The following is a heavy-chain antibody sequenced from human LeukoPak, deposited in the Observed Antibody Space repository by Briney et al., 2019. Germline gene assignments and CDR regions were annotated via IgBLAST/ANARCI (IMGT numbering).Heavy chain of an antibody. CDR2: IRYDGSNK. Sequence: PGGSLRLSCAASGFTFSSYGMHWVRQAPGKGLEWVAFIRYDGSNKYYADSVKGRFTISRDNSKNTLYLQMNSLRAEDTAVYYCAKEGGATRYYYYNRDVGEKGTRAPFPS. CDR3: AKEGGATRYYYYNRDV. V-gene: IGHV3-30*02. D-gene: IGHD1-26*01. J-gene: IGHJ6*03. CDR1: GFTFSSYG.